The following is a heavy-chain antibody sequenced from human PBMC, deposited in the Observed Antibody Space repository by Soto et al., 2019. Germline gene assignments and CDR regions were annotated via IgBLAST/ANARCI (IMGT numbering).Heavy chain of an antibody. Sequence: QVQLVQSGPEVKRPGASVRISCRTAGYSFKNYAIHWVRQAPGKKLEWMGWSNEGSGNTRYSQKFQGRMSIARDTSASTSYLDLRSLTSEDTAIYFRARDDRTISGAVTLDYWGPGTLVTVSS. CDR2: SNEGSGNT. D-gene: IGHD3-3*02. CDR3: ARDDRTISGAVTLDY. V-gene: IGHV1-3*01. CDR1: GYSFKNYA. J-gene: IGHJ4*02.